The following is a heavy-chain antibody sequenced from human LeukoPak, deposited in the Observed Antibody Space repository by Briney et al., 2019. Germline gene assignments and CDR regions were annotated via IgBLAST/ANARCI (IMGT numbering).Heavy chain of an antibody. CDR3: ARRGSGYYWDY. CDR2: VNPSGGGS. J-gene: IGHJ4*02. D-gene: IGHD3-22*01. Sequence: ASVKVSCKASGYTFTSYYIHWVRPVPGQGRGWMGIVNPSGGGSSYVEEFQGRVTMTRDTSTSTVYMELSSLRSEDTAVYYCARRGSGYYWDYWGQGTLVTVSS. CDR1: GYTFTSYY. V-gene: IGHV1-46*01.